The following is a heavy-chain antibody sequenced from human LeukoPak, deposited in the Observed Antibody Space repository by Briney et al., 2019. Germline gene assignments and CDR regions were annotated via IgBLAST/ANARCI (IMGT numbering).Heavy chain of an antibody. V-gene: IGHV1-2*02. J-gene: IGHJ6*02. CDR3: ARGEDFVVVTDYYYGMDV. CDR2: INPHSGGT. CDR1: GYTFTGYY. D-gene: IGHD2-21*02. Sequence: ASVKVSCKASGYTFTGYYIHWVRQTPGQGLEWMGWINPHSGGTKYAQKFQGRVTMTRDTSISTAYMELSRLRSDDTAVYYCARGEDFVVVTDYYYGMDVWGQGTTVTVSS.